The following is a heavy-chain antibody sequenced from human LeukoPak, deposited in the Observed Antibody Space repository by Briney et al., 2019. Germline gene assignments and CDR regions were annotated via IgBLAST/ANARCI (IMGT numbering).Heavy chain of an antibody. D-gene: IGHD2-2*01. CDR3: AREYCSTTRCYMADY. CDR2: ISGYNGNT. J-gene: IGHJ4*02. V-gene: IGHV1-18*01. CDR1: GYRFTSYG. Sequence: ASVKLSCKASGYRFTSYGISWVRQAPGQGLEWMGWISGYNGNTNYAQKLQGRVTMTTDTSTSRAYMELRSLRSDDTAVYYCAREYCSTTRCYMADYWGQGTLVTVSS.